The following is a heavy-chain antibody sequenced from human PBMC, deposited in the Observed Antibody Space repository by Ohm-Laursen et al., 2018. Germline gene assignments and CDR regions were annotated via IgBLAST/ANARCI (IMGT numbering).Heavy chain of an antibody. CDR1: GFTFDDYA. CDR2: ISWNSGSI. D-gene: IGHD3-9*01. Sequence: SLRLSCAAPGFTFDDYAMHWVRHAPGKGLEWVSGISWNSGSIGYADSVKGRFTISRDNAKNSLYLQMNSLRAEDTAVYYCARGLRYFDWLSLAYWGQGTLVTVSS. V-gene: IGHV3-9*01. J-gene: IGHJ4*02. CDR3: ARGLRYFDWLSLAY.